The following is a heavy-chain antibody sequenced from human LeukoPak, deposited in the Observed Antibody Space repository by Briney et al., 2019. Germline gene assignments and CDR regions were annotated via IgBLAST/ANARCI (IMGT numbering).Heavy chain of an antibody. Sequence: ASVKVSCKASGYTFTSYYMHWVRQAPGQGLEWMGIINPSGGSTSYAQEFQGRVTMTRDTSTSTVYMELSSLRSEDTAVYYCATPFQYDSSGMWLRPLGYWGQGTLVTVSS. D-gene: IGHD3-22*01. J-gene: IGHJ4*02. CDR3: ATPFQYDSSGMWLRPLGY. CDR1: GYTFTSYY. V-gene: IGHV1-46*03. CDR2: INPSGGST.